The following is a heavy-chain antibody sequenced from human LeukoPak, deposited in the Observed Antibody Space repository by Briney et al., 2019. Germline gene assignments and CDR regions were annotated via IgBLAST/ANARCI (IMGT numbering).Heavy chain of an antibody. V-gene: IGHV1-2*02. Sequence: ASVKVSCKASGYTFTGYYMHWVRQAPGQGLEWMGWINPNSGGTNYAQKFQGRVTMTRDTSISTAYIELSRLRSDDTAVYYCARPPHNWNPGDGDYWGQGTLVTVSS. CDR1: GYTFTGYY. CDR3: ARPPHNWNPGDGDY. D-gene: IGHD1-20*01. CDR2: INPNSGGT. J-gene: IGHJ4*02.